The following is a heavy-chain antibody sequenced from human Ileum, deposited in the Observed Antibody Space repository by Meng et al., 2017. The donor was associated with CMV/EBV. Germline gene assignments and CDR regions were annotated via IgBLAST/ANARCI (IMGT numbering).Heavy chain of an antibody. V-gene: IGHV3-30*04. J-gene: IGHJ4*02. D-gene: IGHD5-18*01. CDR2: ISYDGETR. CDR3: ARDVTTDTEFSYGSQPGY. CDR1: GFTFSIYA. Sequence: GGSLRLSCAASGFTFSIYAMHWVRQAPGKGLEWVALISYDGETRYVADAVKGRFSISRDNSKNIVYLQMDSLGLEDTAIYYCARDVTTDTEFSYGSQPGYWGQGSLVTVSS.